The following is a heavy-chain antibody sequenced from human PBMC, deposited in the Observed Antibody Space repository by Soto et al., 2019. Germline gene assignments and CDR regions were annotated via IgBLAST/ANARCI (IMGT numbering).Heavy chain of an antibody. V-gene: IGHV2-70*01. CDR1: GFSLSTSGMC. CDR2: IDWDDDK. J-gene: IGHJ4*02. D-gene: IGHD6-13*01. Sequence: XGPTLGNPTQSLTLTCTFSGFSLSTSGMCVSWIRQPPGKALEWLALIDWDDDKYYSTSLKTRLTISKDTSKNQVVLTMTNMDPVDTATYYCARTIRGYSSFYYFDYWGLGTLVTVSS. CDR3: ARTIRGYSSFYYFDY.